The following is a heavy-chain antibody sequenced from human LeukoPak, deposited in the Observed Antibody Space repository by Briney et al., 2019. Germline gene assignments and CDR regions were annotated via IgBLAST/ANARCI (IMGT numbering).Heavy chain of an antibody. V-gene: IGHV3-23*01. D-gene: IGHD3-16*02. CDR1: GITLSNYG. CDR2: LSGSAGGT. Sequence: GSLRLSCGGSGITLSNYGMSWVRQAPGKGLEWVAGLSGSAGGTNYADSVKGRFTISRDNSKNTLFLQMDRLRAEDTAVYFCAKRGVVVRVFLVGFHKEAYYFDSWGQGAQVTVSS. J-gene: IGHJ4*02. CDR3: AKRGVVVRVFLVGFHKEAYYFDS.